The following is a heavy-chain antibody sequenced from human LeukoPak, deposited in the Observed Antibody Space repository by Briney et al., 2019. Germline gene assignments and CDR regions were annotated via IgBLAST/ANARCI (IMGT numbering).Heavy chain of an antibody. CDR3: ARDLEHDGYYFDY. J-gene: IGHJ4*02. D-gene: IGHD1/OR15-1a*01. Sequence: PGGSLRLSCAASGFTVSSNYMTTVRQAPGKGLEWVSVIYSGGSTYYADSVKGRVTISRDNSKNTLYLQMNSLRADDTAVYYCARDLEHDGYYFDYWGQGTLVTVSS. V-gene: IGHV3-53*01. CDR1: GFTVSSNY. CDR2: IYSGGST.